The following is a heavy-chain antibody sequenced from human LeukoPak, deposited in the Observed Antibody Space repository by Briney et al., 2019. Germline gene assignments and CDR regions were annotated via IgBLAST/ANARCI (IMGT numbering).Heavy chain of an antibody. CDR3: ARGGLSTRWVLDY. Sequence: ASVKVSCKASGYIFNTNGINWVRQAPGQGLEWVAYISAYSGVTNSAQKFRDRVTMTTDTSTRTAYMELRSLTSDDSAVYYCARGGLSTRWVLDYWGQGTLVTVSS. D-gene: IGHD6-13*01. CDR1: GYIFNTNG. CDR2: ISAYSGVT. J-gene: IGHJ4*02. V-gene: IGHV1-18*01.